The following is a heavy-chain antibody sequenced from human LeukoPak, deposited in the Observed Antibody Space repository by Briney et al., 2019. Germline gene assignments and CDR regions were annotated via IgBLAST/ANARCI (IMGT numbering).Heavy chain of an antibody. Sequence: PGGSLRLSCAASGFTFSSYWMSWVRQAPGKGLEWVANIKQDGSEKYYVDSVKGRFTISRDNAKNSLYLQMNSLRAEDTAVYYCARDSITMVRGVIKNYGMDVWGQGTTVTVSS. D-gene: IGHD3-10*01. CDR1: GFTFSSYW. CDR2: IKQDGSEK. CDR3: ARDSITMVRGVIKNYGMDV. V-gene: IGHV3-7*01. J-gene: IGHJ6*02.